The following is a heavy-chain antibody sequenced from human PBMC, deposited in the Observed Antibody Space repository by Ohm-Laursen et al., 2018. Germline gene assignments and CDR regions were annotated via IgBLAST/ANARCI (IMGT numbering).Heavy chain of an antibody. CDR3: AIWAYRYYFDY. CDR2: INHSGST. Sequence: SVTLSFTCAVYGGSFSGYYWSWIRQPPGKGLEWIGEINHSGSTNYNPSLKSRVTISVDTSKNQFSLKLSSVTAADTAVYYCAIWAYRYYFDYWGQGTLVTVSS. J-gene: IGHJ4*02. V-gene: IGHV4-34*01. CDR1: GGSFSGYY. D-gene: IGHD1-14*01.